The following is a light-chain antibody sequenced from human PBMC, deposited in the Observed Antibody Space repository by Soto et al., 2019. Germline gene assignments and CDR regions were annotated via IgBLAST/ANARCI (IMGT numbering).Light chain of an antibody. CDR2: DAS. J-gene: IGKJ5*01. CDR1: QSVSIY. Sequence: EVVLTQSPATLSLSPGESATLSCRASQSVSIYLAWYQQKPGQAPRLLIYDASNRATGIPARFSGSGSGTDFSLTISSLEPEDFAIYYCQQRQNWPPVTFGQGTRLEIK. V-gene: IGKV3-11*01. CDR3: QQRQNWPPVT.